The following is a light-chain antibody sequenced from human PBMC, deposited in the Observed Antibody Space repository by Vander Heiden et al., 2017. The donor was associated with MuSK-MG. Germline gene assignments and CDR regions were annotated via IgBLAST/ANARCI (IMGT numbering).Light chain of an antibody. CDR2: RND. V-gene: IGLV1-44*01. J-gene: IGLJ1*01. Sequence: QSVLTQPPPASGAPGQRVAISCSGSTLNIGATIVNGYQHFPGTAPKCLSYRNDQRASGVPDRFSASKSGTSASLAISGLQSEDEADYYCAAWDDSLNALVFGSGTKVTVL. CDR1: TLNIGATI. CDR3: AAWDDSLNALV.